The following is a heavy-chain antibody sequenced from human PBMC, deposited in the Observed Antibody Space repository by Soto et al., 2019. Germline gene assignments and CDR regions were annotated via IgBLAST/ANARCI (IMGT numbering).Heavy chain of an antibody. V-gene: IGHV4-59*01. CDR2: VHSSGST. CDR1: GGSIIASY. J-gene: IGHJ4*01. Sequence: SETLSLTCTVSGGSIIASYWSWIRQPPGKGLEWIGYVHSSGSTNYNPSLKSRVTISLDTSKNQFSLQLTSLTTADTAVYYCARSVLYSGRYWG. CDR3: ARSVLYSGRY. D-gene: IGHD1-26*01.